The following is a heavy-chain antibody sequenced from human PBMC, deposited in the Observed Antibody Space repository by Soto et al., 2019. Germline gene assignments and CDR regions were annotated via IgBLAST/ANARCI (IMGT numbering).Heavy chain of an antibody. CDR1: GFTFSSYG. V-gene: IGHV3-30*18. J-gene: IGHJ4*02. Sequence: QVQLVESGGGVVQPGRSLRLSCAASGFTFSSYGMHWVRQAPGKGLEWVSVISNDGSNKYYADSVKGRFTISRDNSKNSLYMQMNSRRAEDTAVYYCAKANHGYYFDYGGQGTLVTVSS. CDR3: AKANHGYYFDY. CDR2: ISNDGSNK.